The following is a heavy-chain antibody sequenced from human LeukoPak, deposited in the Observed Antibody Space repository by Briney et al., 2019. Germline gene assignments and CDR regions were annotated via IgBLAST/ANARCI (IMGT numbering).Heavy chain of an antibody. J-gene: IGHJ4*02. CDR1: GFTVSSNY. D-gene: IGHD5-18*01. CDR3: AGGYSYAYCFDY. V-gene: IGHV3-53*01. Sequence: GGSPRLSCAASGFTVSSNYMSWVRQAPGKGLEWVSVIYSGGRTYYADSVKGRFTISRDNSKNTLYLQMNSLRAEDTAVYYCAGGYSYAYCFDYWGQGTLVTVSS. CDR2: IYSGGRT.